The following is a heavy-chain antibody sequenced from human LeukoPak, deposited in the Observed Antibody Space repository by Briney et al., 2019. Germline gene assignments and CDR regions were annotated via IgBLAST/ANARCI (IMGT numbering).Heavy chain of an antibody. CDR3: ARRNYDYVWGSYRYTPRSNTYYFDY. CDR2: INHSGST. Sequence: PSQTLSLTCTVSGDSISSGSFYWSWIRQPPGKGLEWIGEINHSGSTNYNPSLKSRVTISVDTSKNQFSLKLSSVTAADTAVYYCARRNYDYVWGSYRYTPRSNTYYFDYWGQGTLVTVSS. CDR1: GDSISSGSFY. J-gene: IGHJ4*02. V-gene: IGHV4-39*07. D-gene: IGHD3-16*02.